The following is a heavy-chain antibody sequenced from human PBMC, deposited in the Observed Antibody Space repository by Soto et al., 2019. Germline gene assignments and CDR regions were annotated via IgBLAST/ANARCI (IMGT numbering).Heavy chain of an antibody. J-gene: IGHJ3*02. D-gene: IGHD2-15*01. CDR1: GFTFSSYG. Sequence: QVQLVESGGGVVQPGRSLRLSCAASGFTFSSYGMHWVRQAPGKGLEWVAVIWYDGSNKYYADSVKGRFTISRDNSKNTLYLQMNGLRAEDTAVYDCATLEDVYCSGGSCYSGDEAFDIWGQGAMVTVSS. V-gene: IGHV3-33*01. CDR2: IWYDGSNK. CDR3: ATLEDVYCSGGSCYSGDEAFDI.